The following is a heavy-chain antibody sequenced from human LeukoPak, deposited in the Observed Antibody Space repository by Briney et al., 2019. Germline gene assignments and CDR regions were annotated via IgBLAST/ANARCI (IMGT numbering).Heavy chain of an antibody. CDR1: GLTLRSYW. CDR3: TTMSREAPGLPDL. Sequence: PGVSVTLFCAASGLTLRSYWMLGPRHAPGRARVCVQHLSPDGSSTTSADSVKGRFTISRDNAKNTLYLQIGSLRADDTAVYYCTTMSREAPGLPDLWGQGTLVTVSS. V-gene: IGHV3-74*01. D-gene: IGHD5-24*01. CDR2: LSPDGSST. J-gene: IGHJ5*02.